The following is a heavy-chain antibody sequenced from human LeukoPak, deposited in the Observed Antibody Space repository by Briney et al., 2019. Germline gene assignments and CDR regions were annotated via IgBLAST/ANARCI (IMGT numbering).Heavy chain of an antibody. CDR1: GFTFDDYS. Sequence: GGSLRLSCAASGFTFDDYSMNWVRQAPGKGLEWVSSISSSSSYIYYADSVKGRFTISRDNAKNSLYLQMNSLRAEDTAVYYCARVRSSGAHGSFDYWGQGTLVTVSS. V-gene: IGHV3-21*01. CDR3: ARVRSSGAHGSFDY. CDR2: ISSSSSYI. J-gene: IGHJ4*02. D-gene: IGHD6-6*01.